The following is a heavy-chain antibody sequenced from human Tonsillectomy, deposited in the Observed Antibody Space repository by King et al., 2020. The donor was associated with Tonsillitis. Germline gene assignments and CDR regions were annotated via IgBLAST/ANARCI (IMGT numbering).Heavy chain of an antibody. CDR1: VFTFSTYC. V-gene: IGHV3-7*01. CDR2: IKKDGSEI. CDR3: TRDSMTSVTTGDF. Sequence: VQLVESGGGLVQPGGSLRLSCAASVFTFSTYCMSWVRQAPGKGLEGVAKIKKDGSEIYYVDSVKGRFTISRDNAKNSLYLQMNSLRADDTAVYYCTRDSMTSVTTGDFWGQGTLVTVSS. J-gene: IGHJ4*02. D-gene: IGHD4-17*01.